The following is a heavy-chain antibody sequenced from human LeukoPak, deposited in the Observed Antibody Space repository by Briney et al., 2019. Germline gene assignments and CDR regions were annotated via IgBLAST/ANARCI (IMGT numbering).Heavy chain of an antibody. CDR3: TRDRLGGAVASWIPDY. CDR1: GGSINNYY. V-gene: IGHV4-59*01. J-gene: IGHJ4*02. D-gene: IGHD3-3*01. CDR2: VFHTGST. Sequence: SETMSLTCSVSGGSINNYYWSWIRQAPGKRLEWIGSVFHTGSTDYNPSLRSPVTISVDTSKNHFSLKVTSVTAADTAIYYYTRDRLGGAVASWIPDYWGQGILVTVSS.